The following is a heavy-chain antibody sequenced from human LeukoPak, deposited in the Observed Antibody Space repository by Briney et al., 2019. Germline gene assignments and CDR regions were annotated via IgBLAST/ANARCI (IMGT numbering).Heavy chain of an antibody. D-gene: IGHD6-13*01. CDR3: AIHKGAGSRYSYSMDV. CDR1: GFTFVTFA. CDR2: ISGSGGGT. V-gene: IGHV3-23*01. Sequence: PGGSLRLSCAASGFTFVTFAMGWVRQAPGKGLEWVSTISGSGGGTYYADSVKGRFTISRDNSKNTLYLQMNSLRAEDTAVYYCAIHKGAGSRYSYSMDVWGKGATVTVSS. J-gene: IGHJ6*03.